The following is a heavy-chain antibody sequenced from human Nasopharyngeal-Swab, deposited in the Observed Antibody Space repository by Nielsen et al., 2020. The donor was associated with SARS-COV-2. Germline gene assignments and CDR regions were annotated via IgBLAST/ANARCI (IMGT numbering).Heavy chain of an antibody. D-gene: IGHD2-2*01. CDR2: ISGSGGST. CDR3: AKDRYQLRINWFDP. J-gene: IGHJ5*02. Sequence: GESLTISCAASGFTFSSYAMSWVRQAPGKGLEWVSAISGSGGSTYYADSVKGRFTISRDNSKNTLYLQMNSLRAEDTAVYYCAKDRYQLRINWFDPWGQGTLVTVSS. V-gene: IGHV3-23*01. CDR1: GFTFSSYA.